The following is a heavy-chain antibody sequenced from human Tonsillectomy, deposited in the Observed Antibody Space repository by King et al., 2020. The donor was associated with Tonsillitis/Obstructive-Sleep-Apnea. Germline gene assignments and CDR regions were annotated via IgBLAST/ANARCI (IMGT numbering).Heavy chain of an antibody. Sequence: VQLQQWGAGLLKPSETLSLTCAVYGGSFSGYYWSWIRQPPGKGLEWIGEINHSGSTNYNPSLKSRVTISVDTSKNQFSLKLSSVTAADTAGYYCARRIVVVPSAILGYYYYYYMDVWGKGTTVTVSS. J-gene: IGHJ6*03. CDR3: ARRIVVVPSAILGYYYYYYMDV. D-gene: IGHD2-2*02. CDR1: GGSFSGYY. V-gene: IGHV4-34*01. CDR2: INHSGST.